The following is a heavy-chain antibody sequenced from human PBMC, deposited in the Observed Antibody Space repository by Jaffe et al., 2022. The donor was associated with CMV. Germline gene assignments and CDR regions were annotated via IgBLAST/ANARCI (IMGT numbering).Heavy chain of an antibody. CDR3: ARPSTVYFWSRSGRKPAYYFDY. D-gene: IGHD3-3*01. CDR1: GYSFSNYW. V-gene: IGHV5-51*01. Sequence: EVQLVQSGAEVKKPGESLKISCKGSGYSFSNYWIGWVRQMPGKGLEWMGIIYPDDSDTRYSPSFQGQVTISADKSITTAYLQWSSLKASDTAMYYCARPSTVYFWSRSGRKPAYYFDYWGQGTLVTVSS. J-gene: IGHJ4*02. CDR2: IYPDDSDT.